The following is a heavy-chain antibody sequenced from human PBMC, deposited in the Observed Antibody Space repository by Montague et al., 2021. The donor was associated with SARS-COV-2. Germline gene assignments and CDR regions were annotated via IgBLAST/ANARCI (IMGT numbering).Heavy chain of an antibody. D-gene: IGHD2-2*01. CDR3: ARAPPISAVSSPRRNQFFFDS. CDR1: GFTFSSSA. Sequence: SLRLSCEASGFTFSSSAMSWVRQAPGKGLEWVSTISGGGVSTYYSYSXKVRFTISRDNSKNTLYLQMNSLRAEDTAVYYCARAPPISAVSSPRRNQFFFDSWGQGTLVTVSS. V-gene: IGHV3-23*01. J-gene: IGHJ4*02. CDR2: ISGGGVST.